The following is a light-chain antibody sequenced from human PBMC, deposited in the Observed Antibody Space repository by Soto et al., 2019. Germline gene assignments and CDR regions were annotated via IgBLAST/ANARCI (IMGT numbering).Light chain of an antibody. CDR1: QSIRSS. J-gene: IGKJ1*01. Sequence: DIQITQSPSTLSASVGDRVTITCRASQSIRSSLAWYQQKPGKAPRLLIYRASSLESGVPSRFSGSGSGTEFTLTISSLQPDDFATYYCQHYNSDPWTFGQGTKVEIK. CDR3: QHYNSDPWT. V-gene: IGKV1-5*01. CDR2: RAS.